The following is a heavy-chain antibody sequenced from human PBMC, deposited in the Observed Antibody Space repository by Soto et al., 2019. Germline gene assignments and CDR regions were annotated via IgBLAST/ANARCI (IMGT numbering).Heavy chain of an antibody. Sequence: GVSLRLSCAASGIIFSSYAMSLVRQAPGKGLEWVSTIIVDGRTFYVDSVKGRFTISRDSSQNTVYLQMNSLTAGDTALYYCAKATATGGGAFDICGQGKMVTVSS. CDR1: GIIFSSYA. D-gene: IGHD2-8*02. CDR2: IIVDGRT. V-gene: IGHV3-23*01. J-gene: IGHJ3*02. CDR3: AKATATGGGAFDI.